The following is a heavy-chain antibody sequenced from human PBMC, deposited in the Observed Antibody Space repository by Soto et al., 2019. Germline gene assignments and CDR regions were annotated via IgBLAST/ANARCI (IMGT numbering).Heavy chain of an antibody. D-gene: IGHD3-22*01. Sequence: GESLKISCKGSGYSFTSYWISWVRQMPGKGLEWMGRIDPSDSYTNYSPSFQGHVTISADKSISTAYLQWSSLKASDTAMYYCARSSVSPYYYDSSGYYYYWGQGTLVTVSS. CDR3: ARSSVSPYYYDSSGYYYY. J-gene: IGHJ4*02. CDR2: IDPSDSYT. CDR1: GYSFTSYW. V-gene: IGHV5-10-1*01.